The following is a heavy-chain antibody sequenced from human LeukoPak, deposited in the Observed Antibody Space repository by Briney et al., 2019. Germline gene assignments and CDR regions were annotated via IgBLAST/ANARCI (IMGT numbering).Heavy chain of an antibody. V-gene: IGHV4-34*01. CDR1: VESFSGCY. J-gene: IGHJ5*02. CDR3: ARALQDIVVVPAAIGWFDP. CDR2: INHSGGT. D-gene: IGHD2-2*01. Sequence: SETLSLTCAVSVESFSGCYWSWIRQPPGKGLECIGEINHSGGTNYNPSLKSRVTISVDTSKNQFSLQLSSVTAADTAVYYCARALQDIVVVPAAIGWFDPWGQGTLVTVSS.